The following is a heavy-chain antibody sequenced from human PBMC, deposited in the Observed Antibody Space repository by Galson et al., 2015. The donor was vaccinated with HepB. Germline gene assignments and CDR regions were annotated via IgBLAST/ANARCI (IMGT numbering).Heavy chain of an antibody. D-gene: IGHD6-19*01. Sequence: LRLSCAASGFTFSYYAMSWVRQAPGKGLEWISAITPSGDNTYSADSMKGRFTISRDNSRNTLFLQMNSLRACDTAIYFCAKVFPEKTDGWYRQALYYFDSWGQGTRVTVSS. V-gene: IGHV3-23*01. J-gene: IGHJ4*02. CDR2: ITPSGDNT. CDR1: GFTFSYYA. CDR3: AKVFPEKTDGWYRQALYYFDS.